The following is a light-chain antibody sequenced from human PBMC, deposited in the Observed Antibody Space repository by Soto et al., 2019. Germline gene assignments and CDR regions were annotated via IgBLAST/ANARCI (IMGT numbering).Light chain of an antibody. CDR1: QSVKTN. Sequence: EIELTQSPGTLSASPGERATLSCRASQSVKTNLAWYQQKPGQAPRLLIYGASSRATDIPSRFSGSGSGTDFTLTISSLEPEDSAVYYCQQRHMWPITFGQGTRLEIK. CDR3: QQRHMWPIT. V-gene: IGKV3-15*01. CDR2: GAS. J-gene: IGKJ5*01.